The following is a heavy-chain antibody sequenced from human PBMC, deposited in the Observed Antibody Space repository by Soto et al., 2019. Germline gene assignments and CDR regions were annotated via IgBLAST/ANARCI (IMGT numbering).Heavy chain of an antibody. CDR3: ASPGEYIGYDAVEAYAFDI. CDR1: GYSFTSYW. V-gene: IGHV5-51*01. J-gene: IGHJ3*02. CDR2: IYPGDSDT. D-gene: IGHD5-12*01. Sequence: GESLKISCKGSGYSFTSYWIGWVRQMPGKGLEWMGIIYPGDSDTRYSPSFQGQVTISADKSISTAYLQWSSLKASDTAMYYCASPGEYIGYDAVEAYAFDIWGQGTMVIVS.